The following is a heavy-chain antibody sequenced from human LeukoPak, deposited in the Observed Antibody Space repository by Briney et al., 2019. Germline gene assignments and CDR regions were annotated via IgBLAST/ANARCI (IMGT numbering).Heavy chain of an antibody. CDR2: IYPGDPDT. CDR3: ARRWGTYDILTGYYRDQDAFDI. V-gene: IGHV5-51*01. CDR1: GYSFSIYS. D-gene: IGHD3-9*01. Sequence: GESLKISCKGSGYSFSIYSIGWVRQMPGKGLEWMGIIYPGDPDTRYSPSFQGQVTISADKSIGTAYLQWSSLKASDTAMYYCARRWGTYDILTGYYRDQDAFDIWGQGTMVTVSS. J-gene: IGHJ3*02.